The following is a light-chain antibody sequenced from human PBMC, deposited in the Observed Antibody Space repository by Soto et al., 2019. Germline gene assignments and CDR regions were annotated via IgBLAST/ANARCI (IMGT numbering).Light chain of an antibody. CDR1: SSDVGGYNY. CDR2: EVS. Sequence: QSALTQPASVSGSPGQSITISCTGTSSDVGGYNYVSWYQQHPGKAPKLMIYEVSNRPSGVSNRFSGSKSGNTASLTISGLQAEDEADYYCSSYTSRSTLGGGYVFGTGTKLTVL. V-gene: IGLV2-14*01. CDR3: SSYTSRSTLGGGYV. J-gene: IGLJ1*01.